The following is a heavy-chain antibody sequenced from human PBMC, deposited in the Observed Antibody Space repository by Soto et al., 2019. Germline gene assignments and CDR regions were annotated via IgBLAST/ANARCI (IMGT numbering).Heavy chain of an antibody. J-gene: IGHJ6*02. CDR2: INPKSGGT. Sequence: SSVKVSCKASGYSFTDYHIHWVRQAPGQGLEWLGRINPKSGGTSTAQKFQGWVTMTTDTSISTASMELTRLTSDDTAIYYCARGDSTDCSNGVCSFFYNHDMDVWGQGTTVTVSS. CDR1: GYSFTDYH. CDR3: ARGDSTDCSNGVCSFFYNHDMDV. V-gene: IGHV1-2*04. D-gene: IGHD2-8*01.